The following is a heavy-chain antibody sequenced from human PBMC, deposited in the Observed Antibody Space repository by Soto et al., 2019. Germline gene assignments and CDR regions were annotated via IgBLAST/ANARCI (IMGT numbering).Heavy chain of an antibody. Sequence: PSETLSLTCTVSGGSISSGDYYWSWIRQPPGKGLEWIGYIYYSGSTYYNPSLKSRVTISVDTSKNQFSLKLSSVTAADTAVYYCARGSGFRDPFDYWGQGTLVTVSS. V-gene: IGHV4-30-4*01. CDR2: IYYSGST. CDR3: ARGSGFRDPFDY. J-gene: IGHJ4*02. D-gene: IGHD3-22*01. CDR1: GGSISSGDYY.